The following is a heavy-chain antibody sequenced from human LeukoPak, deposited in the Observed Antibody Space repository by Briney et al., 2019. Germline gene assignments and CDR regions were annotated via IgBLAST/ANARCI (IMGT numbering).Heavy chain of an antibody. CDR2: IYIAGNT. CDR1: GFTFSNYW. Sequence: GGSLRLSCAASGFTFSNYWMSWVRQAPGKGLEWVSVIYIAGNTYYAVSVKGRFTISRDNSKNTLYLQMNGLRAEDTAVYYCARGVGSVNHYYYYMDVWGKGTTVTVSS. V-gene: IGHV3-53*01. J-gene: IGHJ6*03. CDR3: ARGVGSVNHYYYYMDV. D-gene: IGHD1-26*01.